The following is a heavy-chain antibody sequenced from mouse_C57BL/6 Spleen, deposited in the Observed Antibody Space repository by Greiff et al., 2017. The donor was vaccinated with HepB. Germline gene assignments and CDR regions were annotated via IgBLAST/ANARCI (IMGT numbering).Heavy chain of an antibody. CDR2: IHPNSGST. CDR3: ARGIYDGYYVRYFDV. CDR1: GYTFTSYW. D-gene: IGHD2-3*01. V-gene: IGHV1-64*01. J-gene: IGHJ1*03. Sequence: VKLQQPGAELVKPGASVKLSCKASGYTFTSYWMHWVKQRPGQGLEWIGMIHPNSGSTNYNEKFKSKATLTVDKSSSTAYMQLSSLTSEDSAVYYCARGIYDGYYVRYFDVWGTGTTVTVSS.